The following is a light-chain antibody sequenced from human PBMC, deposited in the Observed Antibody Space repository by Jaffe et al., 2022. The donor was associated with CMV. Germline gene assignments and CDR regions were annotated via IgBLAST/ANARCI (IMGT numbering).Light chain of an antibody. J-gene: IGLJ1*01. CDR3: CSYAGSPFV. CDR2: DVS. Sequence: QSALTQPRSVSGSPGQSVTISCTGTSSDVGRYNYVSWYQQHPGTAPKLMIYDVSKRPSGVPHRFSGSKSGDTASLTISGLQTEDEADYYCCSYAGSPFVFGTGTKVTVL. CDR1: SSDVGRYNY. V-gene: IGLV2-11*01.